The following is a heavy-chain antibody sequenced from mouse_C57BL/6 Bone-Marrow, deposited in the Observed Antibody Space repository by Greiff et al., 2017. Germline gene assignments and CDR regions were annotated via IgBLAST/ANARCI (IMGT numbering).Heavy chain of an antibody. CDR3: TRPLYGNFYYYAMDY. CDR1: GYTFTDYE. Sequence: VQLQQSGAELVRPGASVTLSCKASGYTFTDYEMHWVKQTPVHGLEWIGAIDPETGGTAYNQKFKGKAILTADKSSSTAYMELRSLTSEDSAVYYCTRPLYGNFYYYAMDYWGQGTSVTVSS. D-gene: IGHD2-1*01. V-gene: IGHV1-15*01. CDR2: IDPETGGT. J-gene: IGHJ4*01.